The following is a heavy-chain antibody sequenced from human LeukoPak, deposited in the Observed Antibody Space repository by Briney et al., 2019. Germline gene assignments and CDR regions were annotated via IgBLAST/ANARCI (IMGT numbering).Heavy chain of an antibody. CDR1: GFTFSSYD. D-gene: IGHD6-19*01. CDR3: ARAGSSGCYDY. V-gene: IGHV3-13*01. Sequence: GGSLRLSCAASGFTFSSYDMHWVRQATGKGLEWVSAIGTAGDTYYPGSVKGRFTISRENAKNSLYLQMNSLRAGDTAVYYCARAGSSGCYDYWGQGTLVTVSS. J-gene: IGHJ4*02. CDR2: IGTAGDT.